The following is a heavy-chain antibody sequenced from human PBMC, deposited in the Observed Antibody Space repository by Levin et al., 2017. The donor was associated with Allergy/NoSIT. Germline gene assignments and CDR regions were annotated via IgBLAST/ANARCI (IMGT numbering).Heavy chain of an antibody. V-gene: IGHV3-15*01. CDR2: IKSNTDGGTT. D-gene: IGHD6-13*01. J-gene: IGHJ4*02. Sequence: TGGSLRLSCAASGITFSNAWMSWARQAPGKGLEWVGRIKSNTDGGTTEYAALVKGRFSISRDDSKNTLYLQMNSLKTEDTAIYFCTTYSSSWYYFDYWGQGTLVTVSS. CDR1: GITFSNAW. CDR3: TTYSSSWYYFDY.